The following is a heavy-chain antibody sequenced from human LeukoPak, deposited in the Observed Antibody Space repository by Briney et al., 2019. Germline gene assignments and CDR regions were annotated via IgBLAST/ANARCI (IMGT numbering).Heavy chain of an antibody. Sequence: GASVKVSCKASGYTFTGYYMHWVRQAPGQGLEWMGWINPNSGGTNYAQKFQGRVTMTRDTSTSTVYMELSSLRSEDTAVYYCARERRTVVRNWFDPWGQGTLVTVSS. V-gene: IGHV1-2*02. D-gene: IGHD4-17*01. CDR1: GYTFTGYY. CDR3: ARERRTVVRNWFDP. CDR2: INPNSGGT. J-gene: IGHJ5*02.